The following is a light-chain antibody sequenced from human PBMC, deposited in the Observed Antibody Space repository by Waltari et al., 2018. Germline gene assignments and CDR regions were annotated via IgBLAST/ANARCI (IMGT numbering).Light chain of an antibody. Sequence: ITLSPSPLTPSVCARVTVTCRASETISFYLNWYQQKPGQAPKLLIYAASSLQGGIPARFSGSGSATDFTLTISSLQREDFATYYCQHSHSTPLAFGQGTRLEIK. V-gene: IGKV1-39*01. CDR2: AAS. CDR3: QHSHSTPLA. J-gene: IGKJ2*01. CDR1: ETISFY.